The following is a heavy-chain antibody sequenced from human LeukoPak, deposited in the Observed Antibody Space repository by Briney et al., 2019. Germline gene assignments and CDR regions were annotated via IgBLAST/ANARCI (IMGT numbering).Heavy chain of an antibody. CDR2: IYPGDSDT. D-gene: IGHD3-10*01. J-gene: IGHJ4*02. CDR3: ARSQITMVRGILYYFDY. CDR1: GYSFTSYW. V-gene: IGHV5-51*01. Sequence: GEPLKISCKGSGYSFTSYWIGWVRQMPGKGLEWMGIIYPGDSDTRYSPSFQGQVTISADKSISTAYLQWSSLKASDTAMYYCARSQITMVRGILYYFDYWGQGTLVTVSS.